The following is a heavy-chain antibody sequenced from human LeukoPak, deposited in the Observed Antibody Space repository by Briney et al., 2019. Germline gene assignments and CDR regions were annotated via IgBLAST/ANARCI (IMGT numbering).Heavy chain of an antibody. Sequence: GGSLRLSCAASGFTFSTYAMSWVRQAPGKGLEWVSTTSANGDTTCYADSVKGRFTISRDNSKITLYLYMNSLRAEDAAVYYCAKDRAGYSIARGFDYWGQGTLVTVSS. V-gene: IGHV3-23*01. D-gene: IGHD5-12*01. CDR1: GFTFSTYA. CDR2: TSANGDTT. J-gene: IGHJ4*02. CDR3: AKDRAGYSIARGFDY.